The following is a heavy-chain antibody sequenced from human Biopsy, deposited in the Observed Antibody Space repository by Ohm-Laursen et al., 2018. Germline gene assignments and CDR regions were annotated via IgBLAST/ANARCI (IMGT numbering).Heavy chain of an antibody. V-gene: IGHV2-70*16. CDR2: IDWDGAK. Sequence: PTQTLTLTCTVSGLSLSSSGVSVSWIRQPPGKALEWLARIDWDGAKFFSSSLKTRLTIPKDDSKAQVVLRMTDMDPVDTGTYYCARLNILVVSAALVYRHRRHLAGMDVWGPGTTVFVSS. CDR1: GLSLSSSGVS. J-gene: IGHJ6*02. CDR3: ARLNILVVSAALVYRHRRHLAGMDV. D-gene: IGHD2-2*01.